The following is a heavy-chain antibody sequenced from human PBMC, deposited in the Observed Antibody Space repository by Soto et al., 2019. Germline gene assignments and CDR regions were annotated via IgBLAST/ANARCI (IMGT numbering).Heavy chain of an antibody. V-gene: IGHV4-30-2*01. CDR3: GRVRRDGQKDFFDV. CDR1: GGSITTVGYS. J-gene: IGHJ3*01. Sequence: SETLSLTCAVSGGSITTVGYSWSWIRQPPGKGLEWIGYIFHSGISYSNPSLKGRVTMSVDGSKNRFSLRLSSVTAADTAAYYCGRVRRDGQKDFFDVWGQGTVVTVSS. CDR2: IFHSGIS. D-gene: IGHD3-3*01.